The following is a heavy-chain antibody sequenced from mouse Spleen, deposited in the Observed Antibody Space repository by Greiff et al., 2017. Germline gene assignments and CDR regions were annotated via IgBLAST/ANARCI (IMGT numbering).Heavy chain of an antibody. J-gene: IGHJ1*01. CDR2: ISSGGSYT. CDR1: GFTFSSYA. V-gene: IGHV5-9-3*01. Sequence: EVQLVESGGGLVKPGGSLKLSCAASGFTFSSYAMSWVRQTPEKRLEWVATISSGGSYTYYPDSVKGRFTISRDNAKNTLYLQMSSLRSEDTAMYYCARLGRGYFDVWGAGTTVTVSS. D-gene: IGHD4-1*01. CDR3: ARLGRGYFDV.